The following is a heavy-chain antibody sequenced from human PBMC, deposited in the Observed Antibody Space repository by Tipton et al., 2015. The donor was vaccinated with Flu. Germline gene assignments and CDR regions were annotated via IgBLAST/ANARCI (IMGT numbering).Heavy chain of an antibody. CDR3: ARGPLPDSNWYNGMDV. D-gene: IGHD6-13*01. Sequence: SLRLSCAASGFTFSTYDMHWVRQVTGKGLEWVSGIGSADDTHYLGSVKGRFTISRDNAKNSLYLQMSSLRAGDTAVYYCARGPLPDSNWYNGMDVWGQGTTVTVSS. J-gene: IGHJ6*02. V-gene: IGHV3-13*01. CDR1: GFTFSTYD. CDR2: IGSADDT.